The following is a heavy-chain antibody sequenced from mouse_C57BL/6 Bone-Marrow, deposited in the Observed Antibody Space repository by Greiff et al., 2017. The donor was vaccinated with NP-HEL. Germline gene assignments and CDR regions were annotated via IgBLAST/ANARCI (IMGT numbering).Heavy chain of an antibody. CDR3: TRPIYYYGSSRYFDV. D-gene: IGHD1-1*01. J-gene: IGHJ1*03. CDR2: IRNKANNHAT. V-gene: IGHV6-6*01. Sequence: EVKVEESGGGLVQPGGSMKLSCAASGFTFSDAWMDWVRQSPEKGLEWVAEIRNKANNHATYYAESVKGRFTISRDDSKSSVYLQMNSLRAEDTGIYYCTRPIYYYGSSRYFDVWGTGTTVTVSS. CDR1: GFTFSDAW.